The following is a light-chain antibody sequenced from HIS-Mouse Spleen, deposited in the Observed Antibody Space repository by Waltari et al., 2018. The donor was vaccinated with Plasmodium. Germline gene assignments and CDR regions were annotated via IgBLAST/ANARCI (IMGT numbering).Light chain of an antibody. J-gene: IGKJ3*01. CDR3: QQYDKLPPLFT. CDR2: DAS. V-gene: IGKV1-33*01. CDR1: QDISNY. Sequence: DIQMTQSPSSLSASVGDRVTITCQESQDISNYLNWYQQKPGKAPKLLIYDASNLETGVPSRIRGRGSGTDFTFTISSLQPEDIATYYCQQYDKLPPLFTFGPGTKVDIK.